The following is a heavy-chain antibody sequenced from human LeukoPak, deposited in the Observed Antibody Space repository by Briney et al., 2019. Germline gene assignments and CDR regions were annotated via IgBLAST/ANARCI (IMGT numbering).Heavy chain of an antibody. V-gene: IGHV1-2*02. Sequence: ASVKVSCKASGYTFTGYYMHWVRQAPGQGLEWMGWINPNSGGTNYAQKFQGRVTITEDTSTDTAYMELSSLRSEDTAVYYCATGWFGLGKAGPCGYWGQGTLVTVSS. J-gene: IGHJ4*02. CDR3: ATGWFGLGKAGPCGY. CDR1: GYTFTGYY. D-gene: IGHD3-16*01. CDR2: INPNSGGT.